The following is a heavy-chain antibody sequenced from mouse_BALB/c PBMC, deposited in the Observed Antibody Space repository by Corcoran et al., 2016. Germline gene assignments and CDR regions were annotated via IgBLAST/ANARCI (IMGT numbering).Heavy chain of an antibody. CDR2: INTYTGEP. Sequence: QIQLVQSGPELKKPGETVKISCKASGYTFTNYGMNWVKQAPGKGLKWMGWINTYTGEPTYADDFKGRFAFSLETSASTAYLQINNLKNEDMATYFCARRTTRGAMDYWGQGTSVTVSS. D-gene: IGHD2-13*01. V-gene: IGHV9-1*02. CDR3: ARRTTRGAMDY. CDR1: GYTFTNYG. J-gene: IGHJ4*01.